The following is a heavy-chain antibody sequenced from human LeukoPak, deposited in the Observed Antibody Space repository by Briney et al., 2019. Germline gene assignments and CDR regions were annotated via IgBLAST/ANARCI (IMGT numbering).Heavy chain of an antibody. CDR3: AKAPISNWGSLFEN. J-gene: IGHJ1*01. CDR2: ISGSGDTP. D-gene: IGHD7-27*01. Sequence: GGSLRLSRAASGFTFSTYGMSWVRQAPGKGLEWVSAISGSGDTPYYADSVKGRFTISRDNSRNTIYLQINSLRAEDTAIYYCAKAPISNWGSLFENWGQGTQVIVSA. V-gene: IGHV3-23*01. CDR1: GFTFSTYG.